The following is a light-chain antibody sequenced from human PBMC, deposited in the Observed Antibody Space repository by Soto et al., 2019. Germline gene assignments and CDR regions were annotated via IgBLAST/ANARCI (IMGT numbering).Light chain of an antibody. CDR2: DAS. CDR1: QSVRRY. V-gene: IGKV3-11*01. CDR3: QQRSNYPIT. Sequence: EIVLTQSPATLSFSPGERATLSCRASQSVRRYLAWYQQKPGQAPRLLIYDASTRATGIPARFSGSGSGTDFTLTISSLEPEDFAVYYCQQRSNYPITFGQGTRLEIK. J-gene: IGKJ5*01.